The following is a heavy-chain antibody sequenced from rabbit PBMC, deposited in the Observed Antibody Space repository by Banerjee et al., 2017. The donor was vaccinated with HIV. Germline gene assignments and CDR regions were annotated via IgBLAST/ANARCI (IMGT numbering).Heavy chain of an antibody. J-gene: IGHJ4*01. CDR3: ARGVSAGYAGYGYGPYFNL. D-gene: IGHD6-1*01. Sequence: QEQLVESGGGLVQPEGSLTLTCKASGIDFSTYYYICWVRQAPGKGLEWIGCIVTADGSTYYASWVNGRFTISRSTSLNTVDLKMTSLTAADTATYFCARGVSAGYAGYGYGPYFNLWGQGTLVTVS. CDR2: IVTADGST. CDR1: GIDFSTYYY. V-gene: IGHV1S43*01.